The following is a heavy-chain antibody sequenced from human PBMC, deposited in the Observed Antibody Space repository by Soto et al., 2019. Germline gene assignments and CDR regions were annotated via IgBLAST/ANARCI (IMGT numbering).Heavy chain of an antibody. CDR2: IYYSGGT. J-gene: IGHJ4*02. V-gene: IGHV4-39*01. Sequence: SETLSLTCTVSGDSISSRDYYWGWIRQPPGKGLEWIGSIYYSGGTYYNPSLKRRVTISVDTSRNQFSLKLNSVTAADTAMYYCERREQWLRGHFDHWGQGTQVTVSS. CDR1: GDSISSRDYY. CDR3: ERREQWLRGHFDH. D-gene: IGHD6-19*01.